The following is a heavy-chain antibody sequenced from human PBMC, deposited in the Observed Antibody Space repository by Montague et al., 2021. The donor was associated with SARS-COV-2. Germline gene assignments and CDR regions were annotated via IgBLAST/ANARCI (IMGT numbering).Heavy chain of an antibody. CDR2: ISYDGSSK. D-gene: IGHD1-26*01. V-gene: IGHV3-30*04. CDR1: GFTFSSYA. CDR3: ARARGGSYYGLFGY. Sequence: SLRLSCAASGFTFSSYAMHWVRQAPGKGLEWVAVISYDGSSKYYADSVKGRFTISRDNSKNTLYLQMNSLRAEDTAVYYCARARGGSYYGLFGYWGQGTLVTVSS. J-gene: IGHJ4*02.